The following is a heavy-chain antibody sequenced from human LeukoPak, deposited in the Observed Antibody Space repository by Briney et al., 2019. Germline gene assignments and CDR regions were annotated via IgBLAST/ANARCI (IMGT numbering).Heavy chain of an antibody. V-gene: IGHV3-23*01. CDR3: ATRLRFTGS. CDR1: GFTFSNYA. Sequence: GGSLRLSCAASGFTFSNYAMSWVRQAPGKGLEWVSDISSSGGSTYYADSVKGRFTISRDNSKNTLCLQMNSLRAEDTAVYYCATRLRFTGSWGQGTLVTVSS. D-gene: IGHD4-17*01. CDR2: ISSSGGST. J-gene: IGHJ5*02.